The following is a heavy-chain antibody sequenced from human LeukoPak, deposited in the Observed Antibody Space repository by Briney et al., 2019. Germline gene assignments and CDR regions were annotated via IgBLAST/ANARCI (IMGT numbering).Heavy chain of an antibody. CDR2: IIPIFGTA. CDR3: ARVKEGLRQAGWFDYWYFDL. CDR1: GGTFSSYA. Sequence: SVKVSCKASGGTFSSYAISWVRQAPGQGLEWMGGIIPIFGTANYAQKFQGRVTITTDESTSTAYMELSSLRSEDTAVYYCARVKEGLRQAGWFDYWYFDLWGRGTLVTVSS. V-gene: IGHV1-69*05. J-gene: IGHJ2*01. D-gene: IGHD3-10*01.